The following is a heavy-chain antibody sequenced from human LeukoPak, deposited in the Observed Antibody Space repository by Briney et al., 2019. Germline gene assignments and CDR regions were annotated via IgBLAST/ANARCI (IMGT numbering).Heavy chain of an antibody. V-gene: IGHV1-69*02. Sequence: GSSVKVSCKASGGTFSSYTISWVRQAPGQGLEWMGRIIPILGIANYAQKFQGRVTITADKSTSTAYMELSSLRSEDTAVYYCARVESLDGMDVWGQGTTVTVSS. CDR1: GGTFSSYT. CDR2: IIPILGIA. J-gene: IGHJ6*02. CDR3: ARVESLDGMDV. D-gene: IGHD3-3*01.